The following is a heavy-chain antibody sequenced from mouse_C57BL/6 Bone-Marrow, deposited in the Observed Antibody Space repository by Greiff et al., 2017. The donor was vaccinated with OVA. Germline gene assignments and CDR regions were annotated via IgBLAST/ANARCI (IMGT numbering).Heavy chain of an antibody. J-gene: IGHJ4*01. CDR2: ISNGGGST. CDR3: ARHRKNGYYAGDYAMDY. V-gene: IGHV5-12*01. Sequence: EVQLVESGGGLVQPGGSLKLSCAASGFTFSDYYMYWVRQTPEKRLEWVAYISNGGGSTYYPDTVKGRFTISRDNAKNTLYLQMSRLKSEYTAMYYCARHRKNGYYAGDYAMDYWGQGTSVTVSS. D-gene: IGHD2-3*01. CDR1: GFTFSDYY.